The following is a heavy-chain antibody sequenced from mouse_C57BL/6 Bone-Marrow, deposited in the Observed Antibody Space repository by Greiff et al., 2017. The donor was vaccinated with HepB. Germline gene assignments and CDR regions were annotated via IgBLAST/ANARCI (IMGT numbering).Heavy chain of an antibody. V-gene: IGHV1-69*01. CDR2: IDPSDSYT. CDR1: GYTFTSYW. D-gene: IGHD4-1*01. CDR3: ARENWDGDDFDY. J-gene: IGHJ2*01. Sequence: VQLQQPGAELVMPGASVKLSCKASGYTFTSYWMHWVKQRPGQGLEWIGEIDPSDSYTNYNQKFKGKSTLTVDKSSSTAYMQLSSLTSEDSAVDYCARENWDGDDFDYWGQGTTLTVSS.